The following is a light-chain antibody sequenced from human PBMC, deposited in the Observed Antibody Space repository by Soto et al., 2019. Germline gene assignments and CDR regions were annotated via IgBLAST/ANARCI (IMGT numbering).Light chain of an antibody. J-gene: IGKJ1*01. CDR1: QSVSSN. Sequence: EIVMTQSPATLSASPGERATLSCRASQSVSSNLAWYQQKPGQAPRLLIYGASTRSTGIPARFSGSGSGTEFTLTISSLQSEDVAVYYCQQYNNWPETFGQGTKVEIK. V-gene: IGKV3-15*01. CDR3: QQYNNWPET. CDR2: GAS.